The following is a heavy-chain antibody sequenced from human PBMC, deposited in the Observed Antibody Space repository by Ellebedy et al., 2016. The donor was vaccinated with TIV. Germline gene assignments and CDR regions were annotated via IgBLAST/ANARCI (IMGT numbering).Heavy chain of an antibody. Sequence: AASVKVSCKASGETSSSHALHWVRQAPGQGLEWVGRIIPILNVVNYARKFQGRVPITADRSTNIVYLELSSLRSEDTAVYYCATPPSTRGYSGYPNVWGQGTKVTVSS. V-gene: IGHV1-69*04. CDR1: GETSSSHA. D-gene: IGHD5-12*01. CDR3: ATPPSTRGYSGYPNV. CDR2: IIPILNVV. J-gene: IGHJ6*02.